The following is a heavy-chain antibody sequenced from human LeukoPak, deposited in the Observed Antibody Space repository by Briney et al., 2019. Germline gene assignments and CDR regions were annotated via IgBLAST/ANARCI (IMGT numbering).Heavy chain of an antibody. CDR1: GFTFSSYA. CDR2: ISASGTSI. CDR3: ARHCTRASCYSFDY. D-gene: IGHD2-2*01. V-gene: IGHV3-48*04. J-gene: IGHJ4*02. Sequence: PGGSLRLSCAASGFTFSSYAMSWVRQAPGKGLEWVSFISASGTSISYADSVKGRFTISRDNAKNSLYLQMNSLRPEDTAVYYCARHCTRASCYSFDYWGQGTLVTISS.